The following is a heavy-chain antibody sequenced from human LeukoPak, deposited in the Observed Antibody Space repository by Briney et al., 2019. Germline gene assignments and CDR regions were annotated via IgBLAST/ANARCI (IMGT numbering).Heavy chain of an antibody. CDR2: IIPILGIA. J-gene: IGHJ3*01. Sequence: SVKVSCKASGGTFSSYTISWVRQAPGQGLEWMGRIIPILGIANYAQKFQGRVTITADKSTSTAYMELSSLRSEDTAVYYCASRVSSSPPEDAFDVWGQGTMVTVSS. CDR3: ASRVSSSPPEDAFDV. CDR1: GGTFSSYT. D-gene: IGHD6-13*01. V-gene: IGHV1-69*02.